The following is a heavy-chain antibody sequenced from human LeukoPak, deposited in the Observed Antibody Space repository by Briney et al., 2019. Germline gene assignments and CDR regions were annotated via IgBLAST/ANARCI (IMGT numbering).Heavy chain of an antibody. Sequence: ASVKVSCKASGYTFTGYYMHWVRQAPGQGLEWIGWINPNSGGTNYAQKFQGRVTMTRDTSISTAYMELSRLRSDDTAVYYCARVSIARRVFDYWGQGTLVTVSS. CDR2: INPNSGGT. J-gene: IGHJ4*02. V-gene: IGHV1-2*02. CDR1: GYTFTGYY. D-gene: IGHD5/OR15-5a*01. CDR3: ARVSIARRVFDY.